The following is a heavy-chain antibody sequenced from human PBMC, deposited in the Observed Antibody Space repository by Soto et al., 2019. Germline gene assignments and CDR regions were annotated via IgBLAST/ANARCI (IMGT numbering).Heavy chain of an antibody. D-gene: IGHD2-15*01. J-gene: IGHJ4*02. CDR3: ARDGQEILKPTDRPLCDH. V-gene: IGHV3-74*01. Sequence: DVQLVESGGGLFQPGGSLRLSCAASGFTFSSHWMHRVRQVPGKGLVCVSRIKRDGSSTAYADSVKGRFTITRDNAKNTLYLHMKSLRVEDTAIYYCARDGQEILKPTDRPLCDHWGQGTLVTVS. CDR1: GFTFSSHW. CDR2: IKRDGSST.